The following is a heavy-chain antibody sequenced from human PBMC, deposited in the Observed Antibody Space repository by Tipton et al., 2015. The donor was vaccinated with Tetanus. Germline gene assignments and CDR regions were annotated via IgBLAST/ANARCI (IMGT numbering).Heavy chain of an antibody. D-gene: IGHD2-21*02. CDR3: ARDQMAYCGGDCYPIAAY. CDR1: GYTFTGYY. J-gene: IGHJ4*02. Sequence: QVQLVQSGAEVKKPGASVKVSCKASGYTFTGYYMHWVRQAPGQGLEWMGWINPHSGGTHYAQKFQGRVTMTRDTSISTAYMELSRLRSDDTAVYYCARDQMAYCGGDCYPIAAYWGQGTLVTVSS. V-gene: IGHV1-2*02. CDR2: INPHSGGT.